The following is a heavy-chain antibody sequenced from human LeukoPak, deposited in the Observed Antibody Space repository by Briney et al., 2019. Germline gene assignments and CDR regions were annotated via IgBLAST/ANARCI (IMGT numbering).Heavy chain of an antibody. D-gene: IGHD4-11*01. CDR2: IRNKAGNYIT. J-gene: IGHJ4*02. Sequence: GGSLRLSCAASGFTFSDHYMDWVRQAPGKGLERVGRIRNKAGNYITDYAASVKGRFTVSRDDSKSSLYLQLNSLKTEDTAVYYCARIGYSEGRFDYWGQGTLVTVSS. CDR1: GFTFSDHY. CDR3: ARIGYSEGRFDY. V-gene: IGHV3-72*01.